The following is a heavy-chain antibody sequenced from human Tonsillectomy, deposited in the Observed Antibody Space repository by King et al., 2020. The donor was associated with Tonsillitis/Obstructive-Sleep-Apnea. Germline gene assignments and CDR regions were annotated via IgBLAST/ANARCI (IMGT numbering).Heavy chain of an antibody. V-gene: IGHV1-24*01. CDR3: ATVPLDYGDFYWYFDL. D-gene: IGHD4-17*01. CDR1: GYTLTELS. Sequence: QLVQSGAEVKKPGASVKVSCKVSGYTLTELSMHWVRQAPGKGLEWMGGFDPEDGETIYAQKFQGRVTMTEDTSTDTAYMELSSLRSEDTAVYYCATVPLDYGDFYWYFDLWGRGTLVTVSS. J-gene: IGHJ2*01. CDR2: FDPEDGET.